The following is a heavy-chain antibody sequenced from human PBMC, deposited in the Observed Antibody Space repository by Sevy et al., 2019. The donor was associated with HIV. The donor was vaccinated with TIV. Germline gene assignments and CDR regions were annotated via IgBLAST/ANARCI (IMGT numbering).Heavy chain of an antibody. V-gene: IGHV3-21*01. D-gene: IGHD3-10*01. J-gene: IGHJ5*02. CDR1: GFTFSIYT. Sequence: GGSLRLSCAASGFTFSIYTMNWVRQAPGKGLEWVSSISSSSSYIYYTDSVKGLFSISRDNAKNALFLQMNSLRAEDTAVYYCARSLGNYYGSGTYQEDWFDPWGQGTLVTVSS. CDR3: ARSLGNYYGSGTYQEDWFDP. CDR2: ISSSSSYI.